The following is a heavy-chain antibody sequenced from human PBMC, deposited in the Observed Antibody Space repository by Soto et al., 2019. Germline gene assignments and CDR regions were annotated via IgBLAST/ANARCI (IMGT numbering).Heavy chain of an antibody. CDR1: GASIKSRNYY. D-gene: IGHD3-10*01. CDR3: ARILMNYYRLDY. CDR2: IYYSGST. V-gene: IGHV4-30-4*01. J-gene: IGHJ4*02. Sequence: SETLSLTCAGSGASIKSRNYYWGWISQPPGKGLEWIGHIYYSGSTYYNPSLKSRAGISVDSSKSQVSLKLTSVTAADTAVYFCARILMNYYRLDYWGQGALVNVSS.